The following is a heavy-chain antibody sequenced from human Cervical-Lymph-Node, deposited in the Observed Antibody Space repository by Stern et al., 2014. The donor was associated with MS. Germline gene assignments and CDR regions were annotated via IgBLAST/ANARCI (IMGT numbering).Heavy chain of an antibody. V-gene: IGHV1-2*06. CDR1: GYTFSVYN. CDR2: INPNSGGT. D-gene: IGHD3-16*01. J-gene: IGHJ4*02. CDR3: ARGASDY. Sequence: QVQLVQSGAEVKKPGASLKVSCKASGYTFSVYNIHWVRQAPGQGLEWMGRINPNSGGTNYAQKLQGRVTMTRDTSISIVYMELTRLRSDDTAVYYCARGASDYWGQGTLVTVSS.